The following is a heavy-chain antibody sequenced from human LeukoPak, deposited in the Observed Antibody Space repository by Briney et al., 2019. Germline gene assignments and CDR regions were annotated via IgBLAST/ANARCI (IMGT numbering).Heavy chain of an antibody. J-gene: IGHJ6*03. CDR2: IIDSGDIT. CDR3: AKLGGQEVYNYYVGV. V-gene: IGHV3-23*01. Sequence: GGSLRLSCESSGFTFSSYAMSWVRQAPGKGLEWVSGIIDSGDITYYANSVKGRFTISRDNSKNTLYLQTNSLRAEDTAVYYCAKLGGQEVYNYYVGVWGKGTTVAVSS. CDR1: GFTFSSYA. D-gene: IGHD3-16*01.